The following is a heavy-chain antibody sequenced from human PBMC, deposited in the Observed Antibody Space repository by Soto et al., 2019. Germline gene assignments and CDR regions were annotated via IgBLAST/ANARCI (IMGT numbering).Heavy chain of an antibody. D-gene: IGHD7-27*01. V-gene: IGHV1-69*12. CDR1: GGTFSSYA. CDR2: IIPIFGTA. Sequence: QVQLVQSGAEVKKPGSSVKVSCKASGGTFSSYAISWVRQAPGQGLEWMGGIIPIFGTANYAQKFQGRVTITADESTSIADMELGTLRSEDTAVYYCARGGGWGYFAYWGQGTLGTVSS. J-gene: IGHJ4*02. CDR3: ARGGGWGYFAY.